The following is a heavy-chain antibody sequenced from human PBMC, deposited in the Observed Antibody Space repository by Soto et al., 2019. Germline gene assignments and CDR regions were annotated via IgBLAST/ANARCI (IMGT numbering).Heavy chain of an antibody. Sequence: SETLSLTCSIYSGSFSCYYWSWIRQPPGKGLEWIGEISQSGNTNYSPSLKSRVSISIDTSKKQFSLNLASVSAADTAVYYCARAPKVSGSSQTRPDFWGLGTLVTVSS. J-gene: IGHJ4*02. D-gene: IGHD6-6*01. CDR2: ISQSGNT. CDR1: SGSFSCYY. V-gene: IGHV4-34*01. CDR3: ARAPKVSGSSQTRPDF.